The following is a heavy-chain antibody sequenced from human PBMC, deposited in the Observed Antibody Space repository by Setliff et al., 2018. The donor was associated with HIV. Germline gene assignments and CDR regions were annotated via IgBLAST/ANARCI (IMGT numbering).Heavy chain of an antibody. V-gene: IGHV3-7*03. CDR2: IKQDGSEK. Sequence: PGGSLRLSCAASGFTFSSYWINWVRQAPGKGLEWVANIKQDGSEKYYMDSVKGRFTISRDNAKNSLYLQMNSLRAEDTAVYYCARDYMWAFDYWGQGTLVTVSS. CDR1: GFTFSSYW. J-gene: IGHJ4*02. CDR3: ARDYMWAFDY. D-gene: IGHD1-26*01.